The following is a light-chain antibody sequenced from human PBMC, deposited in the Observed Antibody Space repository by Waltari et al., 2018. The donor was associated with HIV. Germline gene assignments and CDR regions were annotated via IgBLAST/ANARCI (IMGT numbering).Light chain of an antibody. CDR2: LGS. J-gene: IGLJ2*01. Sequence: SYVLTQPPSVSVAPGVTAKITCAGDNIGSKPVHWYQQRPGQAPLLVIFLGSDRPSGIPERFSGSKSGNTANLTITRVEAGDEADYHCQIWDSASDHVIFGGGTKLTVL. CDR3: QIWDSASDHVI. CDR1: NIGSKP. V-gene: IGLV3-21*04.